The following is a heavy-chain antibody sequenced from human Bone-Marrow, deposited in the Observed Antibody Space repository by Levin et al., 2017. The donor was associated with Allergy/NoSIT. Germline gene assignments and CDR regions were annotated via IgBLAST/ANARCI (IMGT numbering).Heavy chain of an antibody. J-gene: IGHJ4*02. CDR1: GFMFSNYG. CDR2: ITPSGDRT. D-gene: IGHD4-17*01. Sequence: AGGSLRLSCSASGFMFSNYGMSWVRQAPGKGLQWVSTITPSGDRTFYTDSVKGRFIISRDNSKNTLHLQMNSLTGEDTAVYYCAKRGGNGAQDYFDYWGRGNLVTVSS. CDR3: AKRGGNGAQDYFDY. V-gene: IGHV3-23*01.